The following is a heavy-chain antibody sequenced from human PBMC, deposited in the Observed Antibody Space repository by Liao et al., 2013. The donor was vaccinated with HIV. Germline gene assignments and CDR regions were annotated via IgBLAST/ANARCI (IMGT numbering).Heavy chain of an antibody. J-gene: IGHJ5*02. Sequence: QVQLQESGPGLVKPSQTLSLTCSVSGGSIRGGSYYWGWIRQPAGKGLEWVGHIYSSGSSDYNPALKSRVAISADTSKNQVSLRVDSVTAADTAIYYCARAGRSTFFGWFDPWGQGTLVTVSS. CDR2: IYSSGSS. D-gene: IGHD3-10*01. V-gene: IGHV4-61*02. CDR1: GGSIRGGSYY. CDR3: ARAGRSTFFGWFDP.